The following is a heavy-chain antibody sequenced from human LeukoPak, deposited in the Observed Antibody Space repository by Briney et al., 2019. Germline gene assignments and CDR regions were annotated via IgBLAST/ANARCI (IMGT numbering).Heavy chain of an antibody. V-gene: IGHV4-39*07. CDR3: ARGIYYTDSNNWFDP. Sequence: PSETLSLTCTVSGGSISSSSYYWGWIRQPPGKGLEWIGSIYYSGSTYYNPSLKSRVTISVDTSKNQFSLKLSSVTAADTAVYYCARGIYYTDSNNWFDPWGQGTLVSVSS. D-gene: IGHD3-3*01. J-gene: IGHJ5*02. CDR2: IYYSGST. CDR1: GGSISSSSYY.